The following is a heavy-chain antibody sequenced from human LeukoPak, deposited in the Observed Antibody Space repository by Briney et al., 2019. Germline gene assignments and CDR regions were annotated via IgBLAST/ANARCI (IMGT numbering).Heavy chain of an antibody. V-gene: IGHV3-30*04. CDR1: GFTFSSYA. CDR2: ISCDGSNK. D-gene: IGHD1-26*01. CDR3: ARVVVGATAPEWSSPLDY. J-gene: IGHJ4*02. Sequence: GGSLRLSCAASGFTFSSYAMHWVRQAPGKGLEWVAVISCDGSNKYYADSVKGRFTISRDNSKNTLYLQMNSLRAEDTAVYYCARVVVGATAPEWSSPLDYWGQGTLVTVSS.